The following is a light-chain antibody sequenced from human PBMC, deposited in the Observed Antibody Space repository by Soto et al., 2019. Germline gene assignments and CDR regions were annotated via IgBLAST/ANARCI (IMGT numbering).Light chain of an antibody. CDR3: CSYAGSSTFLFV. Sequence: QSALTQPASVSGSPGQSSTISCTGTSSDVGSYNLVSWYQQHPGKAPKLMICEGSKRPSGVSNRFSGSKSGNTASLTISGLQAEDEADYYCCSYAGSSTFLFVFGTGTKVTVL. J-gene: IGLJ1*01. V-gene: IGLV2-23*03. CDR2: EGS. CDR1: SSDVGSYNL.